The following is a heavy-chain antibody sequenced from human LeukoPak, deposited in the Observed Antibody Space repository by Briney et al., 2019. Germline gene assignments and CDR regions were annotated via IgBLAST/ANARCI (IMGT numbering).Heavy chain of an antibody. D-gene: IGHD3-10*01. CDR3: ATYGSGSYYASLDYYYGMDV. J-gene: IGHJ6*02. Sequence: ASVKVSCKASGGTFSSYAISWVRQAPGQGLEWMGGIIPIFGTANYAQKFQGRVTMTEDTSTDTAYMELSSLRSEDTAVYYCATYGSGSYYASLDYYYGMDVWGQGTTVTVSS. CDR2: IIPIFGTA. CDR1: GGTFSSYA. V-gene: IGHV1-69*06.